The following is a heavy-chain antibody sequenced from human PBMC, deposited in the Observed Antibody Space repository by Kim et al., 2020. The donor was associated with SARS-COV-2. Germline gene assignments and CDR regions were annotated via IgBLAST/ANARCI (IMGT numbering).Heavy chain of an antibody. D-gene: IGHD3-22*01. V-gene: IGHV1-2*06. CDR1: GYTFTGYY. CDR2: INPNSGGT. CDR3: AREKYDSSGRDAFDI. Sequence: ASVKVSCKASGYTFTGYYMHWVRQAPGQGLEWMGRINPNSGGTNYAQKFQGRVTMTRDTSISTAYMELSRLRSDDTAVYYCAREKYDSSGRDAFDIWGQGTMVTVSS. J-gene: IGHJ3*02.